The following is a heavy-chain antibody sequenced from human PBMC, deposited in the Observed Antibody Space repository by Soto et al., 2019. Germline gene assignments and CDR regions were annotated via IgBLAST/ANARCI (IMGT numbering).Heavy chain of an antibody. D-gene: IGHD1-26*01. V-gene: IGHV3-30*18. CDR2: ISYDGSNK. CDR3: AKSGGRSHYYGMDV. Sequence: QVQLVESGGGVVQPGRSLRLSCAASGFTFTNFGMHWVRQAPGKGLEWVAVISYDGSNKYYADSVKGRFTISRDNSNNTLYVQMNSLRAEDTAVYFCAKSGGRSHYYGMDVWGQGTTVTVSS. CDR1: GFTFTNFG. J-gene: IGHJ6*02.